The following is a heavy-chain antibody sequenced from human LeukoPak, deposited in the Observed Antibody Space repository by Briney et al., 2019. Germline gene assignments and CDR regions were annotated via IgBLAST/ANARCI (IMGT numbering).Heavy chain of an antibody. CDR3: ARYRGGFGDYGSWFDP. D-gene: IGHD4-17*01. CDR2: SHDSGTT. J-gene: IGHJ5*02. Sequence: SETLSLTCTVSGSSMSSYFWSWIRQPPGKGLEWIAYSHDSGTTNYNPSLKSRVTTSIDTSKNQFSLKLNSVTPADTAVYYCARYRGGFGDYGSWFDPWGQGTLVTVSS. CDR1: GSSMSSYF. V-gene: IGHV4-59*01.